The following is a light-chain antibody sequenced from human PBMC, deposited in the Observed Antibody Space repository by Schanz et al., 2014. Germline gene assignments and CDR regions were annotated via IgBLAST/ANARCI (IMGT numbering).Light chain of an antibody. CDR3: QHYDSPPLT. Sequence: EIVLTQSPGTLSLSPGERATLSCGASQFVGNNYFAWYQQRPGQAPRLLISGASIRATGIPDRFSGSGSGTDFTLTISRVEPEDFAVYYCQHYDSPPLTFGGGTKVEIK. CDR1: QFVGNNY. J-gene: IGKJ4*01. CDR2: GAS. V-gene: IGKV3-20*01.